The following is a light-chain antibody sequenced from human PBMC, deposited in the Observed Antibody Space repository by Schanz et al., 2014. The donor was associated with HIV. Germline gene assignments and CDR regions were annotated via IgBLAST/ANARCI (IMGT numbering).Light chain of an antibody. CDR1: QSISNW. Sequence: DIQMTQSPSTLSASVGDRVIITCRASQSISNWLAWYQQRPGKAPQLLIYDASSLETGVPSRFSGSGSGTDFTFTISSLQPEDVATYYCQKYNSAPLTFGGGTRVEIK. CDR3: QKYNSAPLT. J-gene: IGKJ4*01. CDR2: DAS. V-gene: IGKV1-5*01.